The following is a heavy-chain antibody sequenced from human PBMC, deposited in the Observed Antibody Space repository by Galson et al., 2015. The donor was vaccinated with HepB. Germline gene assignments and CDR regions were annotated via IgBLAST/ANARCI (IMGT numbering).Heavy chain of an antibody. CDR1: GFSLSTSGMC. D-gene: IGHD3-22*01. V-gene: IGHV2-70*11. CDR3: ARMRGSSGDDAFDI. J-gene: IGHJ3*02. CDR2: IDWDDDK. Sequence: PALVKPTQTLTLTCTFSGFSLSTSGMCVSWIRQPPGKALEWLARIDWDDDKYYSTSLKTRLTISKDTSKNQVVLTMTNMDPVDTATYYCARMRGSSGDDAFDIWGQGTMVTVSS.